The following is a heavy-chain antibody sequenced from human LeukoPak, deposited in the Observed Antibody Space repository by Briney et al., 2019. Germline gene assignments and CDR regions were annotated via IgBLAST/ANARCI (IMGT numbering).Heavy chain of an antibody. CDR1: GFTFSSSA. CDR2: ISGSGGST. J-gene: IGHJ4*02. Sequence: PGGSLRLSCAASGFTFSSSAMSWVRQAPGKGLEWVSTISGSGGSTYYADSVKGRFTISRDNAENLLYLQMNSLRAEDTALYFCARWRGAQSEFDYWGQGTQVTVSS. CDR3: ARWRGAQSEFDY. D-gene: IGHD3-3*01. V-gene: IGHV3-23*01.